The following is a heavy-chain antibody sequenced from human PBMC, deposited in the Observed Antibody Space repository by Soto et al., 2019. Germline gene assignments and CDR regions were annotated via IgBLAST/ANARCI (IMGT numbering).Heavy chain of an antibody. CDR2: ISGSGGST. Sequence: PGGSLRLSCASAGFTFTSYAMSWVLQAPWKGLEWDSAISGSGGSTYYPDSVKGRFTISRDNSKNTLYLQMNSLRAEDTVVYYCAKGVTYCTSGVXPGYYYGMDVWRQGTTVTVSS. V-gene: IGHV3-23*01. J-gene: IGHJ6*02. CDR3: AKGVTYCTSGVXPGYYYGMDV. CDR1: GFTFTSYA. D-gene: IGHD2-8*01.